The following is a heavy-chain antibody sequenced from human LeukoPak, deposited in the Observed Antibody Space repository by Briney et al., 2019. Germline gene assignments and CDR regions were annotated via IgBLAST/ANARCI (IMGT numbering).Heavy chain of an antibody. Sequence: PGGSLRLSCAASGFTFSSCAMTWVRQAPGKGLEWVSSISGSGATTYYADSVKGRFTISRDNSSNTVYLQMNSLRAEDTAVYYCAKDQSRVGASDPFDYWGQGMQVGVSS. CDR2: ISGSGATT. CDR1: GFTFSSCA. V-gene: IGHV3-23*01. D-gene: IGHD1-26*01. CDR3: AKDQSRVGASDPFDY. J-gene: IGHJ4*02.